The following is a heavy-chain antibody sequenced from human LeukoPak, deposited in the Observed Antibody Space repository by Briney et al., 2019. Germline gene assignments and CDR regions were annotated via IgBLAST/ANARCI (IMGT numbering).Heavy chain of an antibody. V-gene: IGHV1-46*01. Sequence: ASVKVSCKASGNTFSSYYIHWVRQARGQGLEWMGIIDPSGGGTSSAQKFQGRVTLTRDTSTDTIYMELTSLRSEDTAVYYCASSYGPHYDVLTGYSLPNYYFAMDVWGQGTTVTVSS. CDR3: ASSYGPHYDVLTGYSLPNYYFAMDV. CDR1: GNTFSSYY. D-gene: IGHD3-9*01. CDR2: IDPSGGGT. J-gene: IGHJ6*02.